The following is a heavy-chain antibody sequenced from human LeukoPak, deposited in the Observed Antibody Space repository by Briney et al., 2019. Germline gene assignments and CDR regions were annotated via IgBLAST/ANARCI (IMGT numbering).Heavy chain of an antibody. D-gene: IGHD1-26*01. CDR2: ISGSGGST. CDR1: GFTLSSYA. J-gene: IGHJ4*02. Sequence: PGGSLRLSCAASGFTLSSYAMSWVRQAPGKGLEWVSAISGSGGSTYYADSVKGRFTISRDNSKNTLYLQMNSLRAEDTAVYYCAKDLREWELLTFDYWGQGTLVTVSS. CDR3: AKDLREWELLTFDY. V-gene: IGHV3-23*01.